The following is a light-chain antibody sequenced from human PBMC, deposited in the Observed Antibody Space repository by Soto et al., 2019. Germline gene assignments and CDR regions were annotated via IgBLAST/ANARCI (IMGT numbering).Light chain of an antibody. V-gene: IGLV2-14*01. CDR1: SSDVGGYNS. J-gene: IGLJ1*01. CDR2: DVT. CDR3: SSFTSSITYL. Sequence: QSVLTQPASVSGSPGQSITISCTGTSSDVGGYNSVSWYRQDPGKAPKLIIYDVTYRPSGVSNRFSGSKSGNTASLTISGLQSEDEADYHCSSFTSSITYLFGTGTKVTV.